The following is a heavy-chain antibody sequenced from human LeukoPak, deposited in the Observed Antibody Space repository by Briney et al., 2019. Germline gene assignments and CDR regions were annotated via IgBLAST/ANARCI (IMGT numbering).Heavy chain of an antibody. J-gene: IGHJ3*02. Sequence: SETLSLTCAVYGGSFSGYYWSWIRQPPGKGLEWIGEINHSGSTNYNPSLKSRVTISVDTSKNQFSLKLSSVTAADTAVYYCARQTALAGEWAFDIWGQGTMVTVSS. V-gene: IGHV4-34*01. D-gene: IGHD3-3*01. CDR2: INHSGST. CDR3: ARQTALAGEWAFDI. CDR1: GGSFSGYY.